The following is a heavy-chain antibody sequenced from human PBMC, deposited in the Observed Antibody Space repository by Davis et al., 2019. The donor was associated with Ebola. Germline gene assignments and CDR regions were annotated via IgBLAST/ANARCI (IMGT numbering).Heavy chain of an antibody. D-gene: IGHD5-24*01. V-gene: IGHV6-1*01. Sequence: HSQTLSLTCAISGDSVSSGGWNWIRQSPSRGLEWLGRTYYNSKWYNDYVVSVKSRITINPDTSKNQFSLQLNSVTPEDTAVYYCARGWLRTGLDIWGQGTMVIVSS. CDR2: TYYNSKWYN. CDR1: GDSVSSGG. CDR3: ARGWLRTGLDI. J-gene: IGHJ3*02.